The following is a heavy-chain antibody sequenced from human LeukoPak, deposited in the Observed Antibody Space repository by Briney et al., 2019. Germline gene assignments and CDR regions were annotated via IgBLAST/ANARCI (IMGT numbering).Heavy chain of an antibody. V-gene: IGHV3-7*03. CDR1: GFSFSDST. J-gene: IGHJ1*01. D-gene: IGHD3-16*01. Sequence: GGSLRLSCVASGFSFSDSTMSWVRQAAGKGLEWVAKMKEDGSDENYVDSVKGRFTISRDNARNSLHLQMKSLRVEDTAVYFCARGGAGGGYFPTWGQGILVIVSS. CDR2: MKEDGSDE. CDR3: ARGGAGGGYFPT.